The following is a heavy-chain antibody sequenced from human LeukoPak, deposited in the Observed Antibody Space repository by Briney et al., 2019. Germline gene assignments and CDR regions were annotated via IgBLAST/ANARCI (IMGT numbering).Heavy chain of an antibody. J-gene: IGHJ6*03. V-gene: IGHV1-46*01. CDR1: GYTFTGYY. Sequence: ASVKVSCKASGYTFTGYYMHWVRQAPGQGLEWMGIINPSGGSTSYAQKFQGRVTMTRDTSTSTVYMELSSLRSEDTAVYYCARGRGLPYYYYYYYMDVWGKGTTVTVSS. D-gene: IGHD3-16*01. CDR3: ARGRGLPYYYYYYYMDV. CDR2: INPSGGST.